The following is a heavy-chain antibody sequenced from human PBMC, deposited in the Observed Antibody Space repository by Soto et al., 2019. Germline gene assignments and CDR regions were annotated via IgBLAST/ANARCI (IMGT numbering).Heavy chain of an antibody. Sequence: VQLVQSGAEVKKPGSSVKVSCKASGGTFSNYGISWVRQAPGQGLEWMGGIIPIFGIANYGQKFQGRVTITADESTSTAYMELSSLRSEDTAVYYCARPMRYYYENSGQSPWFDPWGQGTLVTVS. CDR1: GGTFSNYG. J-gene: IGHJ5*02. D-gene: IGHD3-22*01. CDR3: ARPMRYYYENSGQSPWFDP. CDR2: IIPIFGIA. V-gene: IGHV1-69*12.